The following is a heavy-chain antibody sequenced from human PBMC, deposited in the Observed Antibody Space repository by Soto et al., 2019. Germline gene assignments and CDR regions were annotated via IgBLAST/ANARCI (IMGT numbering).Heavy chain of an antibody. D-gene: IGHD6-25*01. J-gene: IGHJ4*02. CDR2: ISPSGFST. Sequence: ASVKVSCKASGYSFTSYYIHWVRQAPGHGREWMGLISPSGFSTSYAQRFQGRVTMTNDTSTSTFYMDLSSLTSEDTAVYYCAREAVAFDYWGPGTLVTGSS. CDR1: GYSFTSYY. V-gene: IGHV1-46*01. CDR3: AREAVAFDY.